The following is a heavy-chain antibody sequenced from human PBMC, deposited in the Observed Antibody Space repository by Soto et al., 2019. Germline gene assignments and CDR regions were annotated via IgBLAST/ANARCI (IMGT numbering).Heavy chain of an antibody. CDR2: ISAYNGNT. CDR3: ARGGNYDFWSGYYNAEYFDY. V-gene: IGHV1-18*01. CDR1: GYTFTSYG. D-gene: IGHD3-3*01. Sequence: GASVKVSCKASGYTFTSYGISWVRQAPGQRLEWMGWISAYNGNTNYAQKLQGRVTMTTDTSTSTAYMELRSLRSDDTAVYYCARGGNYDFWSGYYNAEYFDYWGQGTLVTVS. J-gene: IGHJ4*02.